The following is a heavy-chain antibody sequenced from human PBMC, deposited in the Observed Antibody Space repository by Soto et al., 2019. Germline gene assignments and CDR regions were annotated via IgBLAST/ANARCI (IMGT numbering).Heavy chain of an antibody. D-gene: IGHD3-10*01. V-gene: IGHV4-59*08. Sequence: SETLSLTCTVSGGSISPYYWSWIRQPPGKGLEWLGYIYYSGDTNYNPSLKSRLTISVDTSKNQFSLKLSSVTAADTAVYYCARHGDFYGSGTYYKSSKWFDPWGQGTLVTVSS. CDR3: ARHGDFYGSGTYYKSSKWFDP. CDR2: IYYSGDT. CDR1: GGSISPYY. J-gene: IGHJ5*02.